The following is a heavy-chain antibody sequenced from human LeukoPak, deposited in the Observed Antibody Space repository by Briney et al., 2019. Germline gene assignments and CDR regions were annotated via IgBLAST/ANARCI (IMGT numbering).Heavy chain of an antibody. CDR1: GYTFTSYG. J-gene: IGHJ4*02. CDR3: ARTGEWLLFYYFDY. CDR2: ISAYNGNT. Sequence: ASVKVSCKASGYTFTSYGISWVRQAPGQGLEWMGWISAYNGNTNYAQKLQGRVTMTTDTSTSTAYMELRSLGSDDTAVYYCARTGEWLLFYYFDYWGQGTLVTVSS. D-gene: IGHD3-3*01. V-gene: IGHV1-18*01.